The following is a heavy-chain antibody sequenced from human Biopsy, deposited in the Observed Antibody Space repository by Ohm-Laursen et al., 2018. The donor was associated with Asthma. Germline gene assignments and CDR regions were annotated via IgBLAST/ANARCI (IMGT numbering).Heavy chain of an antibody. CDR2: ISVYNGDT. V-gene: IGHV1-18*01. CDR1: GYTFSSFG. Sequence: SVKVSCKASGYTFSSFGISWVRQAPGQGLDWMGWISVYNGDTDYAQKLQGRVTMTTDTSTSTAYMELRSLRSDDTAVYYCAGHRGYCTGGSCYPDFDYWGQGTLVTVSS. J-gene: IGHJ4*02. CDR3: AGHRGYCTGGSCYPDFDY. D-gene: IGHD2-15*01.